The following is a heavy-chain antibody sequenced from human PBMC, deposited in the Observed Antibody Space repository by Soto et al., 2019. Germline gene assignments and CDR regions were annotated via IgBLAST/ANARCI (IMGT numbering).Heavy chain of an antibody. D-gene: IGHD3-3*01. V-gene: IGHV4-39*01. Sequence: QLQLQESGPGLVKPSETLSLTCTVSGGSISSSSYYWGWIRQPPGKGLEWIGSIYYSGSTYYNPSLKSRVTISVDTSKNQFSLKLSSVTAADTAVYYCARQKEYYAFWSGYYRGWYFDLWGRGTLVTVSS. CDR2: IYYSGST. CDR1: GGSISSSSYY. CDR3: ARQKEYYAFWSGYYRGWYFDL. J-gene: IGHJ2*01.